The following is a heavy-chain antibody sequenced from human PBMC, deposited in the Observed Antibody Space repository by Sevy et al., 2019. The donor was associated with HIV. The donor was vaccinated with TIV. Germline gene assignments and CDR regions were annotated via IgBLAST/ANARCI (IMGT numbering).Heavy chain of an antibody. Sequence: GGSLRLSCAASGFTFSNAWMNWVRQAPGKGLEWVGRIKSKIDGGTTDYAAPVKGRFTISRDDSKNTLYLQMNSLKTEDTAVYYCTTVFPITIFGVVSKDMDVWGQGTTVTVSS. CDR3: TTVFPITIFGVVSKDMDV. V-gene: IGHV3-15*07. CDR2: IKSKIDGGTT. J-gene: IGHJ6*02. CDR1: GFTFSNAW. D-gene: IGHD3-3*01.